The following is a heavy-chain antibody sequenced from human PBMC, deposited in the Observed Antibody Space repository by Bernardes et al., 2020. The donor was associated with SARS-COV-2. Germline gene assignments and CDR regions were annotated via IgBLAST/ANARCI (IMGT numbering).Heavy chain of an antibody. CDR3: AKKSLYESSVLLVDS. CDR1: GFTFRNYA. Sequence: GGSLRLSCAASGFTFRNYAMRWVRQAPGKGLEWVSAVSGNGANTYYAVSVKGRFAISRDNSKNTLYLQMNSLRVEDTAVYYCAKKSLYESSVLLVDSWGQGTLVSVSS. V-gene: IGHV3-23*01. J-gene: IGHJ4*02. D-gene: IGHD3-22*01. CDR2: VSGNGANT.